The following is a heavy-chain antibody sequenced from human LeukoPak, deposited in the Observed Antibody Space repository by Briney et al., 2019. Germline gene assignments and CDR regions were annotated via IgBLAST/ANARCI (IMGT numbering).Heavy chain of an antibody. Sequence: PSETLSLTCTVSGGSISSSSYYWGWIRQPPGKGLEWIGSIYYSGSTYYNPSLKSRVTISVDTSKNQFSLKLSSVTAADTAVYYCARGAVTYYYGSGSYRTWGQGTLVTVSS. J-gene: IGHJ5*02. CDR2: IYYSGST. CDR1: GGSISSSSYY. V-gene: IGHV4-39*07. D-gene: IGHD3-10*01. CDR3: ARGAVTYYYGSGSYRT.